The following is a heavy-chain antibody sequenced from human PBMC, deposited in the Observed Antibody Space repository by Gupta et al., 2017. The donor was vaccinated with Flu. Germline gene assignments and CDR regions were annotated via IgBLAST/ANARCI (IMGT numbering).Heavy chain of an antibody. Sequence: QVQLVQSGTEVKKPGSSVKVSCKASGGIFRSYAISWVRQAPGQGLEWMGGIIAIFGTTNYAQKFQGRVTITADESTTTVYMELSSLRSEDTAVYYCARGPAYNYVYFDYWGQGTLVTVSS. J-gene: IGHJ4*02. D-gene: IGHD5-18*01. CDR1: GGIFRSYA. CDR2: IIAIFGTT. V-gene: IGHV1-69*01. CDR3: ARGPAYNYVYFDY.